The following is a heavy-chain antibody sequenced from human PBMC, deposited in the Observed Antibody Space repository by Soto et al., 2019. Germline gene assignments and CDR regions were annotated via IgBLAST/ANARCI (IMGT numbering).Heavy chain of an antibody. J-gene: IGHJ4*02. CDR3: ARGRYGDY. CDR2: ISAHNGNT. D-gene: IGHD1-1*01. V-gene: IGHV1-18*01. Sequence: QVHLVQSGAEVKKPGASVKVSCKASGYTFTSYGITWVRQAPGQGLEWMGWISAHNGNTAYAQKLQGRVIVTRDTSTSTAYMELRSVISDDRAVYYCARGRYGDYWGQGALVTVSS. CDR1: GYTFTSYG.